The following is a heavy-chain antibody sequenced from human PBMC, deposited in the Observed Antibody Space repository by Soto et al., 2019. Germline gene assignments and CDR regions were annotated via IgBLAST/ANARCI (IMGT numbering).Heavy chain of an antibody. CDR1: GFTFSSSA. CDR2: LSPGGDDT. J-gene: IGHJ5*02. CDR3: ARGGITVGGLGS. Sequence: EVHLLESGGGLVQPGGSLRLSCAASGFTFSSSAMSWVRQAPGKGLEGVSALSPGGDDTLYADSVKGRLTISRDNSMKTLHLQMSSLRAVDTAVYYCARGGITVGGLGSWGQGTLVTVSS. V-gene: IGHV3-23*01. D-gene: IGHD6-19*01.